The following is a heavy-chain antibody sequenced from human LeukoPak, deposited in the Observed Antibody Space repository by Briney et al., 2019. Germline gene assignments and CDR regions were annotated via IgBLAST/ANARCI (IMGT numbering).Heavy chain of an antibody. CDR1: GGSISSYY. Sequence: SETLSLTCTVSGGSISSYYWSWIRQPPGKGLEWIGYIHYSGSTNYNPSLKSRVTISVDTSKNQFSLKLSSVTAADMAVYYCARDPPYGSGSYDGTFDIWGQGTMVTVSS. CDR3: ARDPPYGSGSYDGTFDI. J-gene: IGHJ3*02. CDR2: IHYSGST. D-gene: IGHD3-10*01. V-gene: IGHV4-59*01.